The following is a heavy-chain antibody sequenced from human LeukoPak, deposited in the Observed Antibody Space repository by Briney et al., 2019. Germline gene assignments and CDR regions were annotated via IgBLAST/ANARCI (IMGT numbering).Heavy chain of an antibody. D-gene: IGHD6-19*01. CDR1: GFTFSSYA. J-gene: IGHJ5*02. CDR3: AKGNSGWSGWFDP. CDR2: ISGSGGGT. Sequence: GGSLRLSCAASGFTFSSYAMSWVRQAPGKGLEWVSAISGSGGGTYYADSVKGRFTVSRDNSKNTLYLQMNSLRAEDTAVYYCAKGNSGWSGWFDPWGQGTLVTVSS. V-gene: IGHV3-23*01.